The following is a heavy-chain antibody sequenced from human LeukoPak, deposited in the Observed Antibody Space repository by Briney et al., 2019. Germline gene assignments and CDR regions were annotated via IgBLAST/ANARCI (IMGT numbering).Heavy chain of an antibody. CDR3: AREGGCSSPSCRASGRKTVAY. V-gene: IGHV3-7*01. J-gene: IGHJ4*02. CDR2: IKQDVSEK. CDR1: GFTFSSYW. Sequence: GGSLRLSCAASGFTFSSYWMSWGRQAPGKGLEWVANIKQDVSEKYYVDSVKGRFTISRDNAKNSLYLQMTSLRAEDTAVYYCAREGGCSSPSCRASGRKTVAYWGQGTLVTVSS. D-gene: IGHD2-2*01.